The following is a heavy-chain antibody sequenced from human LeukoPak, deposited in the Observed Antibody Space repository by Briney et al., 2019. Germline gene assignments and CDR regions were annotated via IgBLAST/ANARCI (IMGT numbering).Heavy chain of an antibody. D-gene: IGHD6-13*01. Sequence: SETLSLTCTVSGGSISSYYWSWIRQPPGKGLEWIGYISYSGSTNYNPSLKSRVTISVDTSKNQFSLKLSSVTAADTAVYYCARASIAAAGTSDYWGQGTLVTVSS. CDR3: ARASIAAAGTSDY. V-gene: IGHV4-59*01. CDR1: GGSISSYY. J-gene: IGHJ4*02. CDR2: ISYSGST.